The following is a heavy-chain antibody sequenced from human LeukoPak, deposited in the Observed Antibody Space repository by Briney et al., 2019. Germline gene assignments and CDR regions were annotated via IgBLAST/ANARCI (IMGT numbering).Heavy chain of an antibody. D-gene: IGHD3-10*01. J-gene: IGHJ4*02. CDR3: ARYDYYGSGSYFDY. CDR2: IYSGGST. V-gene: IGHV3-53*01. Sequence: GGSLRLSCAASGFTVSSNYMSWVRQAPGKGLEWVSVIYSGGSTYYADSVKSRFTISRDNSKNTLYLQMNSLRAEDTAVYYCARYDYYGSGSYFDYWGQGTLVTVSS. CDR1: GFTVSSNY.